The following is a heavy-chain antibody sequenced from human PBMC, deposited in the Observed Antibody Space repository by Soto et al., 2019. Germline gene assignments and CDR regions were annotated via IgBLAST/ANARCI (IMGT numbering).Heavy chain of an antibody. CDR3: ARSRYIYDFWSVYYIRDYYYYYMDV. CDR1: GGSISSYY. J-gene: IGHJ6*03. V-gene: IGHV4-59*01. D-gene: IGHD3-3*01. CDR2: IYYSGST. Sequence: PSETLSLSCTVSGGSISSYYWSWIRQPPGKGLEWIGYIYYSGSTNYNPSLKSRVTISVDTSKNQFSLKLSSVTAADTAVYYCARSRYIYDFWSVYYIRDYYYYYMDVWGKRTTVTVSS.